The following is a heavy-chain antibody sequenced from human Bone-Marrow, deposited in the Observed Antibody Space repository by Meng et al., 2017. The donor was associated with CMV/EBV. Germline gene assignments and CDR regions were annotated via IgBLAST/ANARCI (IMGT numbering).Heavy chain of an antibody. D-gene: IGHD6-25*01. CDR3: ARGGSRYGQFFVLFDY. J-gene: IGHJ4*02. Sequence: SGCTLRSIGIGCLCQARGRGLEWRGGVNTILGIAKDAQQFKGRVKIPVNKSMSTSYKEFSSLFSEDTAVYYCARGGSRYGQFFVLFDYWGQGTLVTVSS. CDR1: GCTLRSIG. V-gene: IGHV1-69*10. CDR2: VNTILGIA.